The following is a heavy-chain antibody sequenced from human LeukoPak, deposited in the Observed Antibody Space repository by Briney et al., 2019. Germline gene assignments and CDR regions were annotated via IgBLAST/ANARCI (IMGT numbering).Heavy chain of an antibody. CDR2: IYYSGIT. V-gene: IGHV4-59*03. CDR1: GDSISSSY. Sequence: SETLSLTRTVSGDSISSSYWSLIRQPPGKGLEWIGYIYYSGITNYNPSLKSRVTISLDMSKNQFSLILRSVTAADTAVYYCEKSAGRGRANDFWGQGTLVTVSS. D-gene: IGHD2-15*01. CDR3: EKSAGRGRANDF. J-gene: IGHJ4*02.